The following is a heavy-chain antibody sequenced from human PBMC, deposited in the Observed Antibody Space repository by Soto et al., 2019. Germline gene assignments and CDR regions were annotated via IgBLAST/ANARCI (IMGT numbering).Heavy chain of an antibody. D-gene: IGHD2-21*02. V-gene: IGHV1-69*01. CDR3: ARGGDGYQGVVTLGFDP. CDR2: IIPIFGTA. J-gene: IGHJ5*02. CDR1: GGTFSSYA. Sequence: QVQLVQSGAEVKKPGSSVKVSCKASGGTFSSYAISWVRQAPGQGLAWMGGIIPIFGTANYAQKFQGRVTITADESTSTAYMELSSLRAEDTAVYYCARGGDGYQGVVTLGFDPWGQGTLVTVSS.